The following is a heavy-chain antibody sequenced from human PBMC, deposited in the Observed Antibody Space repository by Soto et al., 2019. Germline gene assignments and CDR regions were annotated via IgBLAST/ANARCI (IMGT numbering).Heavy chain of an antibody. CDR3: AREYSSGPEPLRFDY. Sequence: QVQLVQSGAEVMKPGSSVKVSCKASGGTFSSSAISWVRQAPGQGLEWMGGIIPIFGTANYAQTFQGSVTSTSYESTSTAYMELSSLRAEYTAVYYCAREYSSGPEPLRFDYWGQGHLVTVAS. CDR1: GGTFSSSA. D-gene: IGHD6-19*01. V-gene: IGHV1-69*01. CDR2: IIPIFGTA. J-gene: IGHJ4*02.